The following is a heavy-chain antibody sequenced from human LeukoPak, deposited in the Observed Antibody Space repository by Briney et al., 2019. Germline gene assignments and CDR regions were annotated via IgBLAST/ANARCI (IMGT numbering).Heavy chain of an antibody. Sequence: GRSLRLSCAASGFTFSSYGMHWVRHAPGKGLEWVAVISYDGSHKYSADSLKGRFTISRDNSKNTLYLQMNSLRTEDTAVYFCSASRPHYGDYYGLDVWGHGTTVTVSS. CDR1: GFTFSSYG. J-gene: IGHJ6*02. CDR3: SASRPHYGDYYGLDV. V-gene: IGHV3-30*03. D-gene: IGHD4/OR15-4a*01. CDR2: ISYDGSHK.